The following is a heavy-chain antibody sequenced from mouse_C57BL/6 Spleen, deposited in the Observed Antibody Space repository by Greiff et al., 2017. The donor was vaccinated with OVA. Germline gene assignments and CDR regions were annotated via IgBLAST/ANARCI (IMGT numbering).Heavy chain of an antibody. CDR3: ARYGSSYPWYFDV. V-gene: IGHV2-9-1*01. Sequence: VQLVESGPGLVAPSQSLSITCTVSGFSLTSYAISWVRQPPGQGLEWLGVIWTGGGTNYNSALNARLSISKDNSKSQVFLKMNSLQTDDTARYYCARYGSSYPWYFDVWGTGTTVTVSS. J-gene: IGHJ1*03. D-gene: IGHD1-1*01. CDR2: IWTGGGT. CDR1: GFSLTSYA.